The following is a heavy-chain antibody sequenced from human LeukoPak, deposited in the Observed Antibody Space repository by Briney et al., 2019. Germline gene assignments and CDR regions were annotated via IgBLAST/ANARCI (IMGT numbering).Heavy chain of an antibody. CDR1: GGTFSSYA. J-gene: IGHJ4*02. V-gene: IGHV1-69*05. CDR2: IIPIFGTA. Sequence: SVKASCKASGGTFSSYAISWVRQAPGQVLEWMGGIIPIFGTANYAQKFQGRVTITTDESTSTAYMELSSLRSEDTAVYYCASYGGNLQIGYWGQGTLVTVSS. CDR3: ASYGGNLQIGY. D-gene: IGHD4-23*01.